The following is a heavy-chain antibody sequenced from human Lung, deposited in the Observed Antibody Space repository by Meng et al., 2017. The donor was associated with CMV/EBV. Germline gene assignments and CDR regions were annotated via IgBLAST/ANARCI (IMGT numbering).Heavy chain of an antibody. V-gene: IGHV4-39*07. CDR1: GGSMNRSTYY. Sequence: SETPSLXCTVSGGSMNRSTYYWGWIRQPPGKGLEWVGNIYYSGDTYSNPSLKSRVTISIDASKNQFSLKLSSVTAADTAVYFCARGRFVYYYGLGSYSDSXGQGXLVTVSS. D-gene: IGHD3-10*01. CDR2: IYYSGDT. J-gene: IGHJ5*01. CDR3: ARGRFVYYYGLGSYSDS.